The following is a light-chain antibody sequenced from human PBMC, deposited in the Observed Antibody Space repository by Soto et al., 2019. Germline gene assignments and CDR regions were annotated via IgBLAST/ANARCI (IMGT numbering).Light chain of an antibody. J-gene: IGKJ2*03. CDR2: KAS. CDR1: QSLGNW. CDR3: QHYNNYSG. Sequence: DIQMTQSPSTLSASVGDRVTFTCRASQSLGNWLAWYQQKPGKAPKLLIYKASNLESGVPSRFSGSGSGTEFTITISNLQPDDFATYYCQHYNNYSGFGQGTKLEIK. V-gene: IGKV1-5*03.